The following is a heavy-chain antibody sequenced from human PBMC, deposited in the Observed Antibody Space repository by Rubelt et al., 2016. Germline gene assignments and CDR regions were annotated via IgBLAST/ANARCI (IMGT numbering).Heavy chain of an antibody. J-gene: IGHJ6*02. D-gene: IGHD5-24*01. V-gene: IGHV2-26*02. CDR2: IFSNDET. CDR3: AHKRDHYYYGMDL. Sequence: GKALEWLAHIFSNDETSYSTSLKSRLTVSKDTSKNQVVLIMTNMDPVDTATYYCAHKRDHYYYGMDLWGQGTTVTVSS.